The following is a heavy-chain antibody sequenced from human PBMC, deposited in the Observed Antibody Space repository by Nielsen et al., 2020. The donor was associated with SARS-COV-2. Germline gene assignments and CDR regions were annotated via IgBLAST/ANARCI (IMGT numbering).Heavy chain of an antibody. CDR2: INPSGSGT. V-gene: IGHV3-74*01. CDR3: AGGADFWSGTQKYYMDV. D-gene: IGHD3-3*01. J-gene: IGHJ6*04. Sequence: GESLKISCSASGFTFSSTYMDWVRQAPGQELVWVSRINPSGSGTAYADSVKGRFAVSRDNAENTVVLQIHSLRVEDTAVYYCAGGADFWSGTQKYYMDVWGKGTTVTVSS. CDR1: GFTFSSTY.